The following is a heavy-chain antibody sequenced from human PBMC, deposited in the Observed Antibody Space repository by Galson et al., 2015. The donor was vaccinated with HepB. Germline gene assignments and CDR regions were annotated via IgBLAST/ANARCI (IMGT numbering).Heavy chain of an antibody. CDR3: AREYGELSLDAFDI. J-gene: IGHJ3*02. CDR2: INTNTGNP. V-gene: IGHV7-4-1*02. Sequence: SVKVSCKASGYSFTSYAMHWVRQAPGQGLEWMGWINTNTGNPTYAQGFTGRFVFSLDTSVSTAYLQISSLKAEDTAVDYCAREYGELSLDAFDIWGQGTMVTVSS. D-gene: IGHD3-16*02. CDR1: GYSFTSYA.